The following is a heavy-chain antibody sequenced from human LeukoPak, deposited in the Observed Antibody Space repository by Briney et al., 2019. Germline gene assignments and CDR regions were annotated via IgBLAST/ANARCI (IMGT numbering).Heavy chain of an antibody. J-gene: IGHJ4*02. CDR1: GFTFTNAW. CDR2: IKSNSDGGTT. Sequence: GGSLRLSCAASGFTFTNAWMNWVRQAPGRGLEWVGRIKSNSDGGTTDYAAPVKGRFTISRDDSKHTVYLQMDSLKIEDTAVYYCSTLLHWGQGALVTVSS. V-gene: IGHV3-15*07. CDR3: STLLH.